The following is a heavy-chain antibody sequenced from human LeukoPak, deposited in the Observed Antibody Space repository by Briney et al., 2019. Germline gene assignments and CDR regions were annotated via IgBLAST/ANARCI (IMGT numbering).Heavy chain of an antibody. Sequence: ASVKVSCKASGYTFTSYYMRWVRQAPGQGLEWMGIINPSGGSTSYAQKFQGRVTMTRDTSISTAYMELSRLRSDDTAVYYCARGAGLFDYWGQGTLVTVSS. CDR2: INPSGGST. CDR3: ARGAGLFDY. V-gene: IGHV1-46*01. D-gene: IGHD1-26*01. J-gene: IGHJ4*02. CDR1: GYTFTSYY.